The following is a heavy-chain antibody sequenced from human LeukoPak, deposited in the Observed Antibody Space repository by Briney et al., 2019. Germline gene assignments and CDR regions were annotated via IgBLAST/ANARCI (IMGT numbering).Heavy chain of an antibody. CDR3: ARSSGYDAYYFDY. V-gene: IGHV4-59*08. CDR1: GGSISTYY. J-gene: IGHJ4*02. D-gene: IGHD5-12*01. Sequence: PSETLSLTCSVSGGSISTYYWSWIRQPPGKGLECIGYNYYSGSTNYNPSLKSRVTISVDTSKNQFSLKLTSVTAADTAVYYCARSSGYDAYYFDYWGQGALVTVSS. CDR2: NYYSGST.